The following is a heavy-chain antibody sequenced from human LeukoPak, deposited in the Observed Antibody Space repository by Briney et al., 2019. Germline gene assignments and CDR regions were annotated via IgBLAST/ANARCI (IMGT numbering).Heavy chain of an antibody. J-gene: IGHJ5*02. Sequence: GGSLRLSCAASGFTFSSYWMSGVRQAPGKGLEWVANIKQDGSEKYYVDSVKGRFTISRDNAKNSLYLQMNSLRAEDTAVYYCARTYYYGSGSLAWFDPWGQGTLVTVSS. CDR3: ARTYYYGSGSLAWFDP. CDR1: GFTFSSYW. D-gene: IGHD3-10*01. V-gene: IGHV3-7*01. CDR2: IKQDGSEK.